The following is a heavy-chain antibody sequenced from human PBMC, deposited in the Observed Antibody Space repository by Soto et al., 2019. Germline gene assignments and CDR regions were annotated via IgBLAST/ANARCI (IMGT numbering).Heavy chain of an antibody. CDR3: AKGYTYSDY. CDR1: GFTFSKYG. Sequence: EVQLLESGGGLVQPGGSLELSGEAPGFTFSKYGMSWVRKAPGKGLEWVSGISGSGGRTYYADSVKGRFTISRDNSKNTLYLQMNSLRAEDTAVYYCAKGYTYSDYWGQGTLVTVSS. J-gene: IGHJ4*02. CDR2: ISGSGGRT. V-gene: IGHV3-23*01. D-gene: IGHD5-18*01.